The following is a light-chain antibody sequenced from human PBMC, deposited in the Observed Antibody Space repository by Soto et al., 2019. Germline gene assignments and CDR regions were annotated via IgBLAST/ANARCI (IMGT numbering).Light chain of an antibody. CDR1: NIGSKS. CDR3: QVWDSSSDHVV. J-gene: IGLJ2*01. V-gene: IGLV3-21*02. CDR2: DDS. Sequence: SYELTQPPSVSVAPGQTARITCGGNNIGSKSVHWYQQKPVQAPVLVVYDDSDRPSGIPERFSGSNSGNTATLPISRVEAGDEADYYCQVWDSSSDHVVFGEGTKLTVL.